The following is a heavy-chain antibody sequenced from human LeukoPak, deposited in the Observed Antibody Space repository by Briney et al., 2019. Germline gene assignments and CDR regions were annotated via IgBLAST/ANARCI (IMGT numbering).Heavy chain of an antibody. V-gene: IGHV1-2*02. D-gene: IGHD6-6*01. CDR1: GYTFTGYY. J-gene: IGHJ5*02. CDR2: INPNSGGT. CDR3: ARDLPSSSPPGGDP. Sequence: ASVKVSCKASGYTFTGYYMHWVRQAPGQGLEWMGWINPNSGGTNYAQKFQGRVTMTRDTSISTAYMELSGLRSDDTAVYYCARDLPSSSPPGGDPWGQGTLVIVSS.